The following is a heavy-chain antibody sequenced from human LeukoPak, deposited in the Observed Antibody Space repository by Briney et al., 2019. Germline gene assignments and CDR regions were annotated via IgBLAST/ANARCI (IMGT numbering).Heavy chain of an antibody. Sequence: GASVKVSCKASGYTFTSYGISWVRQAPGQGLEWMGWISAYNGNTNYAQKLQGRVTMTTDTSTSTVYMELSSLRAEDTAVYYCARDYPGAVARGFIYFWGQGTLVTVSS. D-gene: IGHD3-10*01. CDR3: ARDYPGAVARGFIYF. CDR2: ISAYNGNT. J-gene: IGHJ4*02. CDR1: GYTFTSYG. V-gene: IGHV1-18*01.